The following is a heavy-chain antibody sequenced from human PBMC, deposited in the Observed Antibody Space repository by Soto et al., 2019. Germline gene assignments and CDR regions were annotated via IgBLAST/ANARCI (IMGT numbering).Heavy chain of an antibody. Sequence: QVQLQESGPGLVKPSQTLSLTCTVSGGSISSGGYYWSWIRQHPGKGLEWIGYIYYSGSTYYNPSLKCSVTISVATSKNQFSLKLSSVTAADTAVYYCAGIYSGSPGGTLRYWGQGTLVTVSS. CDR3: AGIYSGSPGGTLRY. V-gene: IGHV4-31*03. CDR2: IYYSGST. J-gene: IGHJ4*02. CDR1: GGSISSGGYY. D-gene: IGHD1-26*01.